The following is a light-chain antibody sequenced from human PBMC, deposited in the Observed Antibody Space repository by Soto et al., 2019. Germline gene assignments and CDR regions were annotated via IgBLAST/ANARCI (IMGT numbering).Light chain of an antibody. Sequence: QSALAQPPSASGSPGQSVTISCTGTSSDVGAYNYDSWYQQHPGKAPKLIIFDVSQRPSGVPDRFSGSKSGNTASLTVSGLQAEDEAVYYCNSFAGSAHVVFGGGTKLTVL. V-gene: IGLV2-8*01. CDR1: SSDVGAYNY. CDR2: DVS. J-gene: IGLJ2*01. CDR3: NSFAGSAHVV.